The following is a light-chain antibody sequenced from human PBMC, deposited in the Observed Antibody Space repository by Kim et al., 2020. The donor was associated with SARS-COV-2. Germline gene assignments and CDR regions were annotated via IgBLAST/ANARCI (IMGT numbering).Light chain of an antibody. CDR3: QQSYMAPFT. CDR2: AAS. Sequence: DIQMTQSPSSLSASVGDRVTITCRASESITNHLNWYQQKPGKAPKLLIFAASSLLSGPSRFRGSGSGTDFALTISSLQLEDIATYFCQQSYMAPFTFGGGTKVDIK. CDR1: ESITNH. J-gene: IGKJ4*01. V-gene: IGKV1-39*01.